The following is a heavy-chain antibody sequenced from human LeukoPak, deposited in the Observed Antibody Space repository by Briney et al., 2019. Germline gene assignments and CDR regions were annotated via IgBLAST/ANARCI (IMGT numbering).Heavy chain of an antibody. D-gene: IGHD1-26*01. CDR1: NDSISSNKR. V-gene: IGHV4-30-4*01. CDR2: IYYSGST. Sequence: SETLSLTCAVSNDSISSNKRWSWIRQPPGKGLEWIGYIYYSGSTYYNPSLKSRVTISVDTSKNQFSLKLSSVTAADTAVYYCARDSSGSSPFGYWGQGTLVTVSS. CDR3: ARDSSGSSPFGY. J-gene: IGHJ4*02.